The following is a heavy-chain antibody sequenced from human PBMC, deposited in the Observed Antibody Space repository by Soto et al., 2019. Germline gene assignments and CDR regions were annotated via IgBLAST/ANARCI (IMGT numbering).Heavy chain of an antibody. CDR2: ISAYNGNT. V-gene: IGHV1-18*01. CDR3: ARRYCSSTSCYRRSWFDP. D-gene: IGHD2-2*01. CDR1: GYTFTSYG. J-gene: IGHJ5*02. Sequence: GASVKVSCKASGYTFTSYGISWVRQAPGQGLEWMGWISAYNGNTNYAQKLQGRVTMTTDTSTSTAYMELRSLRSDDTAVYYCARRYCSSTSCYRRSWFDPWGQGTLVTVSS.